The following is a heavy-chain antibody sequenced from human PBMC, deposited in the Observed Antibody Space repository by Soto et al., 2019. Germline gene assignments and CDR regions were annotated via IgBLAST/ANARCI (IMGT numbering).Heavy chain of an antibody. Sequence: QVQLVQSGPEVKKPGASVKVSCKTSGYTFTNYGISWVRQAPGQGLEWMGWISTDKGKTNYAQKFQGRVTMTADTSTSTGYMDLTSLRSADTAIYYCATRSPAFDYWGQGTLVTVSS. J-gene: IGHJ4*02. CDR3: ATRSPAFDY. V-gene: IGHV1-18*01. CDR1: GYTFTNYG. CDR2: ISTDKGKT.